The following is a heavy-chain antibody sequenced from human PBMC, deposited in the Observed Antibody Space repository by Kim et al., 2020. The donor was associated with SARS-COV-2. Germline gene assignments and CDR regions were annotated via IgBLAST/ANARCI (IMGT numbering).Heavy chain of an antibody. CDR1: GYTFTSYG. V-gene: IGHV1-18*01. D-gene: IGHD3-22*01. J-gene: IGHJ6*02. Sequence: ASVKVSCKASGYTFTSYGISWVRQAPGQGLEWMGWISAYNGNTNYAQKLQGRVTMTTDTSTSTAYMELRSLRSDDTAVYYCARDSGTVVITTFGDYYYYGMDVWGQGTTVTVSS. CDR2: ISAYNGNT. CDR3: ARDSGTVVITTFGDYYYYGMDV.